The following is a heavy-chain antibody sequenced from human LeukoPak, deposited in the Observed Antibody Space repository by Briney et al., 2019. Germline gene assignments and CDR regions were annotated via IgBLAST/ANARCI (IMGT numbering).Heavy chain of an antibody. CDR3: ARERGRIVVVIDY. CDR1: GGSISSGSYY. D-gene: IGHD3-22*01. Sequence: PSETLSLTCTVSGGSISSGSYYWSWIRQPAGKGLEWIGRIYTSGSTNYNPSLKSRIPISVDTSKNQFSLKLSSVTAADTDVYYCARERGRIVVVIDYWGQGTLVTVSS. CDR2: IYTSGST. J-gene: IGHJ4*02. V-gene: IGHV4-61*02.